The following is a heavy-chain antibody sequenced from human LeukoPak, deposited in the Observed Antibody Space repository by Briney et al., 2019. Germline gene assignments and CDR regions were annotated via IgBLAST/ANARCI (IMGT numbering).Heavy chain of an antibody. J-gene: IGHJ6*03. CDR1: GYTFTSYG. CDR2: ISAYNGNT. Sequence: ASVKVSCKASGYTFTSYGINWVRQAPRQGLEWMGWISAYNGNTNYAQKLQGRVTMTTDTSTSTAYMELSSLRSEDTAVYYCARDVTVAGTFTRQNYYYYYMDVWGKGTTVTVSS. CDR3: ARDVTVAGTFTRQNYYYYYMDV. D-gene: IGHD6-19*01. V-gene: IGHV1-18*01.